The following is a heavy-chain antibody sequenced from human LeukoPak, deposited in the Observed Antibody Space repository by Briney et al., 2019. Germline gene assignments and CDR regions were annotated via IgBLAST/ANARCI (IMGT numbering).Heavy chain of an antibody. CDR1: GYSFTTYW. CDR3: ARERQSGRHIDY. Sequence: GGSLKISCKGSGYSFTTYWIGWVRQMPGRGLEWMGIIYPGDPDTRYSPSFQGQVTISADKSISTAYLQWSSLKASDTAMYYCARERQSGRHIDYWGQGTLVTVSS. CDR2: IYPGDPDT. V-gene: IGHV5-51*01. J-gene: IGHJ4*02.